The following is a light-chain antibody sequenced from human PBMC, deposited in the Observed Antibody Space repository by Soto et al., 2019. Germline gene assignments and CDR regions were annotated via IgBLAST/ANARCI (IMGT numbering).Light chain of an antibody. Sequence: DIQMTQSPSSLSASVGDTVTITCRSSQGIIDYLAWYQQRPGKVTKLLIYAASTLQTGVPSRFSGSGAGTDFTLTSSSLQPEDVATYYCQKYDTAPQTFGQGTRVEIK. CDR1: QGIIDY. CDR3: QKYDTAPQT. J-gene: IGKJ1*01. V-gene: IGKV1-27*01. CDR2: AAS.